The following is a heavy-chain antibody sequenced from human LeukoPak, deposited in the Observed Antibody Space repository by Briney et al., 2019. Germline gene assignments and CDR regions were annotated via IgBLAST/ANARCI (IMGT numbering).Heavy chain of an antibody. V-gene: IGHV3-23*01. D-gene: IGHD2-21*01. CDR1: GFTFSSYA. CDR3: AKIPGVRYHYYGMDV. J-gene: IGHJ6*02. CDR2: ISGSGGST. Sequence: GGSLRLSCAASGFTFSSYAMSWVRQAPGKGLEWVSAISGSGGSTYYADSVKGRFTISRDNSKNTLYLQMNSLRAEDTAVYYCAKIPGVRYHYYGMDVWGQGTTVTVSS.